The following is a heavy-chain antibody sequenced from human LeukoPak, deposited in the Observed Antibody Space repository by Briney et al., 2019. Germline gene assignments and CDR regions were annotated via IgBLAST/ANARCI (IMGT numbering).Heavy chain of an antibody. CDR1: GYTFTGYY. CDR3: ARGVTARGFYYYMDI. J-gene: IGHJ6*03. Sequence: ASVKVSCKASGYTFTGYYIQWVRQAPGQGLGWMGWINPHSGGTNYAQEFQGRVTMTRDTSISTAYMELSSLRPDDTAVYSCARGVTARGFYYYMDIWGNGTTVTISS. D-gene: IGHD2-21*02. CDR2: INPHSGGT. V-gene: IGHV1-2*02.